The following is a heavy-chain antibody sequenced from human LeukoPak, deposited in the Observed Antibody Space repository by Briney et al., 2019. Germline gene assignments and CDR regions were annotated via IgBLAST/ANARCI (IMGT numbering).Heavy chain of an antibody. Sequence: GGSLRLSCAASGFTFSSYAMSWLRQAPGKGLEWVSAICGSGGSTYYADSVKGRFTISRDNSKNTLYLQMNSLRAEDTAVYYCAKGGDIVVVPAAAFDYWGQGTLVTVSS. CDR3: AKGGDIVVVPAAAFDY. CDR2: ICGSGGST. D-gene: IGHD2-2*01. V-gene: IGHV3-23*01. J-gene: IGHJ4*02. CDR1: GFTFSSYA.